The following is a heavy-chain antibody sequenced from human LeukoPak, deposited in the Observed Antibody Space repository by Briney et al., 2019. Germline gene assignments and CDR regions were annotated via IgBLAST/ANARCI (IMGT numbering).Heavy chain of an antibody. V-gene: IGHV3-33*06. Sequence: KSLTLSCAASGFTFSNFGMHWIRHPRGKVVEWVALLCCGGSNEYYVHSVKGRFTISADNPKNTLYLEMSSLRAEDTAVYYCAKGNIYSYGVLDLWGQGTLV. CDR1: GFTFSNFG. D-gene: IGHD5-18*01. J-gene: IGHJ5*02. CDR2: LCCGGSNE. CDR3: AKGNIYSYGVLDL.